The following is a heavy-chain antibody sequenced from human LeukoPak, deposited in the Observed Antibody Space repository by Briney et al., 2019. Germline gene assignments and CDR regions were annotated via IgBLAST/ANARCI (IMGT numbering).Heavy chain of an antibody. CDR3: ARSRIVLADSLDP. CDR2: IFHSGST. J-gene: IGHJ5*02. D-gene: IGHD6-19*01. CDR1: GGSISGYY. Sequence: PSQTLSLTCTVSGGSISGYYWNWIRQPAGKGLEWIGRIFHSGSTNYNPSLNSRVTMSVDTSKNQFSLKLSSVTAADTAVYYCARSRIVLADSLDPWGQGTLVTVSS. V-gene: IGHV4-4*07.